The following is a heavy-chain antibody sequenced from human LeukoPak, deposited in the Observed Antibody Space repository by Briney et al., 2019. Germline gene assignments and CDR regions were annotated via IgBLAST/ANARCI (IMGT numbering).Heavy chain of an antibody. D-gene: IGHD3-10*01. J-gene: IGHJ4*02. CDR1: GGSISSGGYS. Sequence: SETLSLTCAVSGGSISSGGYSWSWIRQPPGKGLEWIGYIYDSGSTYYNPSLKSRVTISVDRSQFSLKLTSVTAADTAVYYCARDWGVWGQGTLVTVSS. V-gene: IGHV4-30-2*01. CDR2: IYDSGST. CDR3: ARDWGV.